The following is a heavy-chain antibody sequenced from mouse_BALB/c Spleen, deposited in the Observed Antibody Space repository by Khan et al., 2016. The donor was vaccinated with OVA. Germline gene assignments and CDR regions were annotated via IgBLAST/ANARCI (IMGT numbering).Heavy chain of an antibody. CDR3: ARRGLRWDFDY. CDR2: INPTTNYT. J-gene: IGHJ2*01. CDR1: GYTFINYW. V-gene: IGHV1-7*01. Sequence: QVQLQQSGAELAKPGASVKMSCKTSGYTFINYWILWVKQRPGQGLEWIGYINPTTNYTEFNQNFKDKATLTADRSSSTAYMQLSSLTSEDSAVYYCARRGLRWDFDYWGQGTTLTVSS. D-gene: IGHD1-1*01.